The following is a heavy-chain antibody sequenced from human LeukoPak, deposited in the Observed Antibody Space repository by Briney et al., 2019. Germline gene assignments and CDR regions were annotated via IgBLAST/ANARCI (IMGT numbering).Heavy chain of an antibody. J-gene: IGHJ6*03. CDR2: INHSGST. CDR3: ARRGHMDV. CDR1: GGSFSGYY. Sequence: SQTLSLTCAVDGGSFSGYYWSRIRQPPGKWLEWIGEINHSGSTNYNPSLKSRVTISVDTSKNQFSLKLSSVTAADTAVYYCARRGHMDVWGKGTTVTVSS. V-gene: IGHV4-34*01.